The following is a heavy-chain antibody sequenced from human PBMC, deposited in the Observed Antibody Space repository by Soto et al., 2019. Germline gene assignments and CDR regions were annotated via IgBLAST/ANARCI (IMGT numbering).Heavy chain of an antibody. D-gene: IGHD4-17*01. Sequence: EVQLVESGGGLVQPGGSLRLSCAASGFTFSSYWMHWVRQAPGKGLVWVSRINSDGSSTSYADSVKGRFTISRDNAKNTLYLQMNSLRAEDTAVYYYAREDYGDYGFDYWGQGTLVTVSS. CDR3: AREDYGDYGFDY. V-gene: IGHV3-74*01. CDR2: INSDGSST. CDR1: GFTFSSYW. J-gene: IGHJ4*02.